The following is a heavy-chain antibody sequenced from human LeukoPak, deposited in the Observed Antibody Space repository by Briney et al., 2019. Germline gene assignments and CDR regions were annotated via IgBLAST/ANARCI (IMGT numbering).Heavy chain of an antibody. CDR3: ARGGWYWGY. V-gene: IGHV4-61*02. D-gene: IGHD6-19*01. CDR1: GGSISSGSYY. Sequence: PPETLSLTCTVSGGSISSGSYYWSWIRQPAGKGLEWIGRIYTSGSTNYNPSLKSRVTISVDTSKNQFSLKLTSVTAADTAVYYCARGGWYWGYWGQGTLVTVSS. CDR2: IYTSGST. J-gene: IGHJ4*02.